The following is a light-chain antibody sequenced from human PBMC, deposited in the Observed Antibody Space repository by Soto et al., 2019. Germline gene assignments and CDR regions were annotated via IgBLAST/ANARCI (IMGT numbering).Light chain of an antibody. V-gene: IGKV1-39*01. CDR2: GAS. J-gene: IGKJ4*01. Sequence: DIEMTQSPSSLSASVGDRITISCRASQNINTFLNWYQQKGGKAPKLLIHGASSLQSGVPLRFNSSGSGTDFSLTISSLQPEDFATYYCQQSYDTLLSFGGGTKVEIK. CDR1: QNINTF. CDR3: QQSYDTLLS.